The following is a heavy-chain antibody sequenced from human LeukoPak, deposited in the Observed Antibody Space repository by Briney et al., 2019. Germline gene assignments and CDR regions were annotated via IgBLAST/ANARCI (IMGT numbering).Heavy chain of an antibody. CDR2: IYYSGST. D-gene: IGHD6-13*01. Sequence: PSETLSLTCTVSGGSISSSSYYWGWIRQPPGKGLEWIGSIYYSGSTYYNPSLKSRVTISVDTSKNQFSLKLSSVTAADTAVYYCARVGVKRNWFDPWGQGTLVTVSS. V-gene: IGHV4-39*07. CDR1: GGSISSSSYY. J-gene: IGHJ5*02. CDR3: ARVGVKRNWFDP.